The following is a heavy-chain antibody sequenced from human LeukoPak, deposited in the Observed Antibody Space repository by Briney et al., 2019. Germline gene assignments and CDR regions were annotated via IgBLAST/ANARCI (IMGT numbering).Heavy chain of an antibody. J-gene: IGHJ5*02. V-gene: IGHV1-18*01. D-gene: IGHD5-24*01. Sequence: ASVKVSCKASGYTFISYGISWVRQAPGQGLEWMGWISAYNGNTNYAQKLQGRVTLTRDMSTSTDYLELSSLRSEDTAVYYCARDNSVRDEAWWFNPWGQGTLVTDSS. CDR3: ARDNSVRDEAWWFNP. CDR1: GYTFISYG. CDR2: ISAYNGNT.